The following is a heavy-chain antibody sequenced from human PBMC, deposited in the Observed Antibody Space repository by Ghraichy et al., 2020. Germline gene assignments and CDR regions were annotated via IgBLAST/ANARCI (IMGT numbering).Heavy chain of an antibody. V-gene: IGHV3-30*18. CDR2: ISYDGSNK. Sequence: GRSLRLSCAASGFTFSSYGMHWVRQAPGKGLEWVAVISYDGSNKYYADSVKGRFTISRDNSKNTLYLQMNSLRAEDTAVYYCAKDGGQVGATPYYFDYWGQGTLVTVSS. CDR3: AKDGGQVGATPYYFDY. CDR1: GFTFSSYG. J-gene: IGHJ4*02. D-gene: IGHD1-26*01.